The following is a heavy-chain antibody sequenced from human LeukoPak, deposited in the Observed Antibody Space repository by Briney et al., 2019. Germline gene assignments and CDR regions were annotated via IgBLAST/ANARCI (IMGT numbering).Heavy chain of an antibody. J-gene: IGHJ6*02. CDR3: ARVSWVTSLQVYGMDV. V-gene: IGHV1-18*01. D-gene: IGHD2-21*02. CDR1: GGTFTSYG. Sequence: ASVKVSCKASGGTFTSYGISWVRQAPGQGLEWMGWISAYNGNTDNAQKLQGRVTMTTDTSTSTAYMELRSLRSDDTAVYYCARVSWVTSLQVYGMDVWGQGTTVTVSS. CDR2: ISAYNGNT.